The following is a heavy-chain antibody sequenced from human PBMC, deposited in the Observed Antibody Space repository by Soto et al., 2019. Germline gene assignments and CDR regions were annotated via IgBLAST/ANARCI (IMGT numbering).Heavy chain of an antibody. V-gene: IGHV1-69*13. CDR2: IIPIFGTA. CDR3: ARERGYCSSTSCYPPTYNWFDP. J-gene: IGHJ5*02. D-gene: IGHD2-2*01. Sequence: SVKVSCKASGGTFSSYAISWVRQAPGQGLEWMGGIIPIFGTANYAQKFQGRVTITADESTSTAYMELSSLRSEDTAVYYCARERGYCSSTSCYPPTYNWFDPWGQGTLVTVSS. CDR1: GGTFSSYA.